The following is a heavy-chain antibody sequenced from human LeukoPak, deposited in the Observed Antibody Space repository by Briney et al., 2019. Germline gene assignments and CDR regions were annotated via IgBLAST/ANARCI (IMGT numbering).Heavy chain of an antibody. Sequence: SETLSLTCTVSGGSISSYYWSWIRQPAGKGLEWIGRIYTSGSTNYNPSLKSRVTMSVDTSKNQFSLKLSSVTAADTAVYYCASRNYDILTGYSRDVWGKGTTVTVSS. J-gene: IGHJ6*04. CDR3: ASRNYDILTGYSRDV. V-gene: IGHV4-4*07. CDR2: IYTSGST. D-gene: IGHD3-9*01. CDR1: GGSISSYY.